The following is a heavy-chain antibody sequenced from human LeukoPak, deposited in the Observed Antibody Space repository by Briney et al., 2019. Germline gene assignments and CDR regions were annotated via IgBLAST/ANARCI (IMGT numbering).Heavy chain of an antibody. CDR2: INPNSGGT. CDR1: GYTFTGYY. V-gene: IGHV1-2*02. Sequence: ASVKVSCKASGYTFTGYYMHWVRQAPGQGLEWVGWINPNSGGTNYAQKFQGRVTMTRDTSISTAYMELSRLRSDDTAVYYCARSALVRGVPRTYGMDVWGQGTTVTVSS. J-gene: IGHJ6*02. D-gene: IGHD3-10*01. CDR3: ARSALVRGVPRTYGMDV.